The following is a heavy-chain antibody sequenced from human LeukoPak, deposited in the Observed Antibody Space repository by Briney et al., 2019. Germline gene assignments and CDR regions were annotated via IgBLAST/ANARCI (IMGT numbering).Heavy chain of an antibody. J-gene: IGHJ4*02. D-gene: IGHD1-14*01. CDR1: AFAFSTYA. CDR3: ARAGDYRTPLDS. Sequence: GGSLRLSCAASAFAFSTYAMHWVRQAPGKGLQWVAVVSCDGSIKYYADSVKGRFTISRDNSTNTLYLQMNSLRAEDTAVYFCARAGDYRTPLDSWGQGTLVTVSS. CDR2: VSCDGSIK. V-gene: IGHV3-30*04.